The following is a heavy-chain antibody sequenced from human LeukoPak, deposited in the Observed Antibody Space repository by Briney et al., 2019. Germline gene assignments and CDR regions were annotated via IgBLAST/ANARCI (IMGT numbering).Heavy chain of an antibody. Sequence: GGSLRLSCAVSGFTFSSYWMHWVRQAPGKGLVWVSVIYGGGSTFYADSVKGRSTISRDNSQNTMYLQMNGLRAEDTAVYYCATWPGAWYGEDYWGQGTLVTVSS. D-gene: IGHD3-10*01. CDR1: GFTFSSYW. CDR3: ATWPGAWYGEDY. J-gene: IGHJ4*02. V-gene: IGHV3-53*01. CDR2: IYGGGST.